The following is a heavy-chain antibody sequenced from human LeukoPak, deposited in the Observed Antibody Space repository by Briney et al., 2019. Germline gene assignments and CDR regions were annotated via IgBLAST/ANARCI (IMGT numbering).Heavy chain of an antibody. CDR3: ARVGDYNWFDP. D-gene: IGHD4-17*01. CDR1: GGSISSYY. J-gene: IGHJ5*02. CDR2: IYTSGST. Sequence: SETLSLTCTVSGGSISSYYWSWTRQPAGKGLEWIGRIYTSGSTDYNPSLKSRVTISVDKSTNQFSLKLSSVTAADTAVYYCARVGDYNWFDPWGQGTLVTVSS. V-gene: IGHV4-4*07.